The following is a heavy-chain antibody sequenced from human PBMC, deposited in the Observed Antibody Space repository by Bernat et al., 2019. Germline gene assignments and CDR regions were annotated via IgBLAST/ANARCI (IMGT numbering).Heavy chain of an antibody. V-gene: IGHV3-30*02. CDR2: IRYDGSNK. CDR1: GFTFSSYG. Sequence: QVQLVESGGGVVQPGGSLRLSCAASGFTFSSYGMHWVRQAPGKGLEWVAFIRYDGSNKYYADSVKGRFTISRDNSKNTLYLQMNSLRAEDTAVYYCAKDDDPTYYYDSSDPLDYWGQGTLVTVSS. CDR3: AKDDDPTYYYDSSDPLDY. D-gene: IGHD3-22*01. J-gene: IGHJ4*02.